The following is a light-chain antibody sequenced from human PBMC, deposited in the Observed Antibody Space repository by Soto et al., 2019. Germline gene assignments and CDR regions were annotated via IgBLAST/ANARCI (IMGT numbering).Light chain of an antibody. V-gene: IGLV2-14*01. CDR2: EVR. CDR3: SSYRSSTTFV. J-gene: IGLJ1*01. CDR1: SSDVGAYNY. Sequence: QSALTQPASVSGSPGQSITISCTGTSSDVGAYNYVSWYQQYPGKAPKVIIFEVRKRRSGVSNRFSGSKSGDTASLTISGLQAEDEADYYCSSYRSSTTFVFGTGTKVTVL.